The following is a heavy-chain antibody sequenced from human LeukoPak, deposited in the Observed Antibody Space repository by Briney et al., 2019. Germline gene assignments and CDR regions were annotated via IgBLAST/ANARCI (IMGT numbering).Heavy chain of an antibody. J-gene: IGHJ5*02. CDR1: GFTFSDYG. CDR2: TSRDGSAE. CDR3: AKDLYGSGWYNYFDP. Sequence: GRSLRLSCAASGFTFSDYGMHWVRQAPGKGLEWVAMTSRDGSAEYYADSVKGQFTISRDNSKNTLYLQMNSLRPEDTAVYHCAKDLYGSGWYNYFDPWGQGALVIVSS. D-gene: IGHD6-19*01. V-gene: IGHV3-30*18.